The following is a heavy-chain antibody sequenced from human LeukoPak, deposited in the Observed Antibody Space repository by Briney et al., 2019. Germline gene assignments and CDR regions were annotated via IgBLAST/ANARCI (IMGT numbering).Heavy chain of an antibody. Sequence: GGSLRLSCAASGFTFSSYGMHWVRQAPGKGLEWVAFIRYDGSNKFYADSVKGRFTISRDNSKNTLYLQMNSLRAEDTAVYYCAKNSYPHSRPSSPSDYWGQGTLVTVSS. J-gene: IGHJ4*02. D-gene: IGHD5-18*01. CDR1: GFTFSSYG. V-gene: IGHV3-30*02. CDR2: IRYDGSNK. CDR3: AKNSYPHSRPSSPSDY.